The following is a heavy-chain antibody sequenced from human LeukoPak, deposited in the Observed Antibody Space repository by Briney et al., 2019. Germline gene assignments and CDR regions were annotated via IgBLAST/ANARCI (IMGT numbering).Heavy chain of an antibody. CDR2: IKEDGSQK. CDR1: GFIFGNYW. V-gene: IGHV3-7*01. J-gene: IGHJ4*02. CDR3: AKAFNYYGSGSPDY. Sequence: GGSLRLSCAASGFIFGNYWMSWVRQAPGKGLEWVANIKEDGSQKYYVDSVKGRFTISRDNAKNSLQLQMNSLRAEDTAVYYCAKAFNYYGSGSPDYWGQGTLVTVSS. D-gene: IGHD3-10*01.